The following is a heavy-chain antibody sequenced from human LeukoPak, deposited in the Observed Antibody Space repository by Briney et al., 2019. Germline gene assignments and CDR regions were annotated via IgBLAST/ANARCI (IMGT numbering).Heavy chain of an antibody. CDR2: ISGSGDST. CDR3: AKYHQYCSGGSCYYTDY. Sequence: GGSLRLSCAASGFIFSNYAMRWVRQAPGKGLEWVSGISGSGDSTYYADSVKGRFTISRDNSKNTLYLQMNSLRAEDTAVYYCAKYHQYCSGGSCYYTDYWGQGTLVTVSS. J-gene: IGHJ4*02. CDR1: GFIFSNYA. D-gene: IGHD2-15*01. V-gene: IGHV3-23*01.